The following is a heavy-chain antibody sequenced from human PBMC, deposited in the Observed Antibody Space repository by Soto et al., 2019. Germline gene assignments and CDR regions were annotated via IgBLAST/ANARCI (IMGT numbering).Heavy chain of an antibody. Sequence: SETLSLTCFISGGSFSNDYWTWIRQSPGKGLGWIGYIFHTGITDYNPSVKSRVTISIDKSRNLFSLNLTSVTAADTAVYYCARDRYFYDSRGYYRTLDSWGQGTLVTVSS. CDR1: GGSFSNDY. CDR3: ARDRYFYDSRGYYRTLDS. D-gene: IGHD3-22*01. J-gene: IGHJ5*01. V-gene: IGHV4-59*01. CDR2: IFHTGIT.